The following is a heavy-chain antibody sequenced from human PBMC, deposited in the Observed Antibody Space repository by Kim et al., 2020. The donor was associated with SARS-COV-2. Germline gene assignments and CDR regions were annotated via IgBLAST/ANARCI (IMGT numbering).Heavy chain of an antibody. CDR2: IIPILAVT. J-gene: IGHJ6*02. CDR1: GGTVSGYT. Sequence: SVKVSCKASGGTVSGYTINWVRQAPGQGLEWMGRIIPILAVTNYAQRFQGRVTITADKSTSTAYMELSRLKPEDTAVYYCTRGGGYTDYDPRLYHYYGMDVWGQGTTVTVSS. D-gene: IGHD3-16*01. V-gene: IGHV1-69*02. CDR3: TRGGGYTDYDPRLYHYYGMDV.